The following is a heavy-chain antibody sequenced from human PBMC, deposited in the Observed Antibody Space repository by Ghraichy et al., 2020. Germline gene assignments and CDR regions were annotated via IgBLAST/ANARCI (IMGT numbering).Heavy chain of an antibody. J-gene: IGHJ4*02. V-gene: IGHV3-23*01. Sequence: GGSLRLSCAASGFTFSSYAMSWVRQAPGKGLEWVSAISGSGGSTYYADSVKGRFTISRDNSKNTLYLQMNSLRAEDTAVYYCAKDPAVYYDSSGYYSDYWGQGTLVTVSS. CDR3: AKDPAVYYDSSGYYSDY. D-gene: IGHD3-22*01. CDR2: ISGSGGST. CDR1: GFTFSSYA.